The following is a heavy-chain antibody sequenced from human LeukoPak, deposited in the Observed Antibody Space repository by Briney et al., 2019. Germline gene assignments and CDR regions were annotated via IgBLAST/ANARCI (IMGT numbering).Heavy chain of an antibody. V-gene: IGHV4-4*07. J-gene: IGHJ5*02. CDR1: GGAITSYY. Sequence: SETLSLTCSVSGGAITSYYWSWIRQTAGKGLEWIGRSSTSGSTNFNPSLKSRVTMLIERSTNQFSLKVTAVTAADTAVYYCARGGRWFDPWGQGTLVTVSS. CDR3: ARGGRWFDP. CDR2: SSTSGST.